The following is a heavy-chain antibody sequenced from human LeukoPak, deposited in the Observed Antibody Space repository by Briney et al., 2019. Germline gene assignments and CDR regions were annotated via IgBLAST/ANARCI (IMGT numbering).Heavy chain of an antibody. CDR3: ARGDYYDSSEGVNVLDY. Sequence: GESLKISCKGSGYSFTSYWIAWVRQMPGKGLEWMGIIYPGDSDTRYSPSFQGQVTISADKSISTAYLQWSSLKASDTAMYYCARGDYYDSSEGVNVLDYWGQGTLVTVSS. J-gene: IGHJ4*02. D-gene: IGHD3-22*01. CDR1: GYSFTSYW. CDR2: IYPGDSDT. V-gene: IGHV5-51*01.